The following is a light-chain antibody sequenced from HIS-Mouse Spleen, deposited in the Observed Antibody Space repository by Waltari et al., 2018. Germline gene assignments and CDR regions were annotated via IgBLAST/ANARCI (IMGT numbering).Light chain of an antibody. CDR2: EGS. Sequence: QSALTQPASVSGSPGQSITISCTGTSSDVGSYNLVSWYQQHPGKAPKLMIYEGSKRPSGVSNRVSGSKSGNTASLTISGLQAEDEADYYCCSYAGSSTFYVVFGGGTKLTVL. J-gene: IGLJ2*01. CDR1: SSDVGSYNL. CDR3: CSYAGSSTFYVV. V-gene: IGLV2-23*03.